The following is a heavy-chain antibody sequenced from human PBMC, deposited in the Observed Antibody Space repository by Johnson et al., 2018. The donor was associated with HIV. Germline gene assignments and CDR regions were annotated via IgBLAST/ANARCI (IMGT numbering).Heavy chain of an antibody. CDR2: IKQDGSEK. V-gene: IGHV3-7*01. J-gene: IGHJ3*02. D-gene: IGHD1-14*01. CDR1: GFTFSSYW. CDR3: AIEGYIWNHGAAFDI. Sequence: VQLVESGGGLVQPGGSLRLSCAASGFTFSSYWMSWVRQAPGKGLEWVANIKQDGSEKYYVDSVKGRFTISRDNAKNSLFLQMNSLIAEDTAVYYCAIEGYIWNHGAAFDILGQGTMVTVSS.